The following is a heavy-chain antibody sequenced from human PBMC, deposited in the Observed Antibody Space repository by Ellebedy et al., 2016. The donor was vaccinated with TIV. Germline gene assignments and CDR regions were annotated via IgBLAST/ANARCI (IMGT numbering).Heavy chain of an antibody. Sequence: GESLKISCAGSGFTFSSFAISWVRQAPGKGLEWVANINQNGREKNFVDSVKGRFSISRDNAKNSLFLQMNSLRADDTAVYYCLPHDGLGYWGQGTLVTVSS. CDR2: INQNGREK. CDR3: LPHDGLGY. D-gene: IGHD1-1*01. J-gene: IGHJ4*02. V-gene: IGHV3-7*01. CDR1: GFTFSSFA.